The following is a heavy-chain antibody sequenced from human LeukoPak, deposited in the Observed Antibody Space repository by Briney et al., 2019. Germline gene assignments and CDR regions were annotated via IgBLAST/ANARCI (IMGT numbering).Heavy chain of an antibody. D-gene: IGHD2-15*01. CDR2: INSDGSST. J-gene: IGHJ6*02. Sequence: GGSLRLSCAASGLTFSSYWMHWVRQAPGKGLVWVSRINSDGSSTSYADSVKGRFTISRDNAKNTLYLQMNSLRAEDTAVYYCARGEYCSGGSCYYYYYGMDVWGQGTTVTVSS. CDR3: ARGEYCSGGSCYYYYYGMDV. V-gene: IGHV3-74*01. CDR1: GLTFSSYW.